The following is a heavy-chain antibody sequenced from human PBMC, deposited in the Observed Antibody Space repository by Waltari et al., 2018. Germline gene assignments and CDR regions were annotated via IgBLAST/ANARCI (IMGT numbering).Heavy chain of an antibody. Sequence: QVQLQESGPGLVKPSVTLSLTCAVSGYSISRGYYWGWIRQPPGKGLEWIGSIYHSGSTYYNPSLKSRVTISVDTSKNQCSLKLSSVTAADTAVYYCARPGYYGSGSYSSYFDYWGQGTLVTVSS. CDR1: GYSISRGYY. CDR2: IYHSGST. J-gene: IGHJ4*02. D-gene: IGHD3-10*01. CDR3: ARPGYYGSGSYSSYFDY. V-gene: IGHV4-38-2*01.